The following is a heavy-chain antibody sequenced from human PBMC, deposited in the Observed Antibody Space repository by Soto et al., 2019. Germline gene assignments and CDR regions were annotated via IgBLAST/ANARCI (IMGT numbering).Heavy chain of an antibody. V-gene: IGHV3-30*18. D-gene: IGHD5-12*01. CDR2: ISYDGSNK. CDR3: AKAHHIVATTFYYYYGMDV. Sequence: GGSLRLSCAASGFTFSSYGMHWVRQAPGKGLEWVAVISYDGSNKYYADSAKGRFTISRDNSKNTLYLQMNSLRAEDTAVYYCAKAHHIVATTFYYYYGMDVWGQGTTVTVSS. CDR1: GFTFSSYG. J-gene: IGHJ6*02.